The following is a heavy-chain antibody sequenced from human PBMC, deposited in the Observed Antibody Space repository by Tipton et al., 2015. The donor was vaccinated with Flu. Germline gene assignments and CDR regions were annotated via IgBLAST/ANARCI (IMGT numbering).Heavy chain of an antibody. CDR2: ISGDSGTI. CDR1: GFTFEDHV. D-gene: IGHD4-11*01. J-gene: IGHJ6*02. V-gene: IGHV3-9*01. CDR3: TRDTYRDNNYYYGMDV. Sequence: SLRLSCAASGFTFEDHVMHWVRQAPGKGLEWVSGISGDSGTIGYADSVQGRFTISRDNAKNSLFLQMNSLRVEDTAQYYCTRDTYRDNNYYYGMDVWGQGTTVTVSS.